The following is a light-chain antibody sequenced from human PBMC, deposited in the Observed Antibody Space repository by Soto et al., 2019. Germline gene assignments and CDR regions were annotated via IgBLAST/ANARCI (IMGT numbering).Light chain of an antibody. Sequence: EIVLTQSPGTLSLSPGEGATLSCRASQSVSNSYLAWYQQKPGQAPRLLIYGASSRATGIPDRFSGYGSGTDFTLTISRLEPEDSVVYFCQQYGSSPMYTFGQGTNLEIK. CDR2: GAS. CDR3: QQYGSSPMYT. J-gene: IGKJ2*01. CDR1: QSVSNSY. V-gene: IGKV3-20*01.